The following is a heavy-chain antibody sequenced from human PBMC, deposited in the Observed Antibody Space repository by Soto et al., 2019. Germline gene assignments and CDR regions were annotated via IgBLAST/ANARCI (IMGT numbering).Heavy chain of an antibody. J-gene: IGHJ6*02. V-gene: IGHV3-30*18. CDR2: ISYDGSNK. CDR3: AKVAMATLYYYYGMHX. D-gene: IGHD5-12*01. Sequence: LRLSCAASGFTFSSYCMHCVRQAPGKGLEWVSVISYDGSNKYYADSVKVRFTISRDNSKNTLYLQMNSLRAEDTSVYYCAKVAMATLYYYYGMHXWGQVTTVTVS. CDR1: GFTFSSYC.